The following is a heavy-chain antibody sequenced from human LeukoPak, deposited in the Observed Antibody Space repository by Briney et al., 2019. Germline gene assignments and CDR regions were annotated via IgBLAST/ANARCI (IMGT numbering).Heavy chain of an antibody. CDR3: ARDHSSGWSDYYYGMDV. CDR1: GYTFTGYY. J-gene: IGHJ6*02. D-gene: IGHD6-19*01. Sequence: GASVKVSCKASGYTFTGYYMHWVRQAPGQGLEWMGWINPNSGGTNYAQKFQGWVTMTRDTSISTAYMELSRLRSDDTAVYYCARDHSSGWSDYYYGMDVWGQGTTVTVSS. V-gene: IGHV1-2*04. CDR2: INPNSGGT.